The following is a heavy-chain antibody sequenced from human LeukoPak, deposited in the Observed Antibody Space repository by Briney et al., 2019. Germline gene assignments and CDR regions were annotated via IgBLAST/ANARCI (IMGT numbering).Heavy chain of an antibody. CDR1: GYSFTSYW. D-gene: IGHD3-10*01. CDR2: IYPGDSDT. V-gene: IGHV5-51*01. CDR3: ARHTITMVRGAILNYYMDV. J-gene: IGHJ6*03. Sequence: GESLQISCKGSGYSFTSYWIGWVRQMPGKGLEWMGIIYPGDSDTRYSPSFQGQVTISADKSISTAYLQWSSLKASDTAMYYCARHTITMVRGAILNYYMDVWGKGTTVTVSS.